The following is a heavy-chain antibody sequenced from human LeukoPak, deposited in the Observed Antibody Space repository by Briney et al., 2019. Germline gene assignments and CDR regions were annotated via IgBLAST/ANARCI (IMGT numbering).Heavy chain of an antibody. CDR2: ISSNGDST. D-gene: IGHD3-22*01. Sequence: PGGSLRLSCAASGFSFSSFRMNWVRQAPGKGLEWVSSISSNGDSTYYRDSVKGRFTMSRDNAKYSLYLQLSSLRAEDTAVYYCARDRERYFDSNGYDAFDIWGQGTMVTVSS. V-gene: IGHV3-21*01. CDR1: GFSFSSFR. CDR3: ARDRERYFDSNGYDAFDI. J-gene: IGHJ3*02.